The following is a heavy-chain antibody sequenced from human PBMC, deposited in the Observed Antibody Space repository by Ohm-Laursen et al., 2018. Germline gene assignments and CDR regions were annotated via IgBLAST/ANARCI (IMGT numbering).Heavy chain of an antibody. CDR3: AKDLRRFPYGDSDY. CDR2: IYSGGST. Sequence: SLRLSCAASGFTVSFNHMSWVRQAPGKGLEWVSVIYSGGSTNYADSVKGRFTISRDNSKNTLYLQMSSLRAEDTAVYYCAKDLRRFPYGDSDYWGQGTLVTVSS. CDR1: GFTVSFNH. D-gene: IGHD4-17*01. J-gene: IGHJ4*02. V-gene: IGHV3-53*01.